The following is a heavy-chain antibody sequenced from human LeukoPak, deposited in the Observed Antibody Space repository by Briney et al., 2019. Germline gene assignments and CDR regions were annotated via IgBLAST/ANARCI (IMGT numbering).Heavy chain of an antibody. J-gene: IGHJ5*02. V-gene: IGHV4-34*01. D-gene: IGHD3-16*01. CDR1: GGSFSGYY. CDR2: INHSGST. CDR3: ARVGGKTASWFDP. Sequence: PSETLSLTCAVDGGSFSGYYWSWIRQPPGKGLEWIGEINHSGSTNYNPSLKSRVTISVDTSKNQFSLKLSSVTAADTAVYYCARVGGKTASWFDPWGQGTLVTVSS.